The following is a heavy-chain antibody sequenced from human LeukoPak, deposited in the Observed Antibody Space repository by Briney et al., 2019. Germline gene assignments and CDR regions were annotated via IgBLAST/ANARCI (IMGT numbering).Heavy chain of an antibody. J-gene: IGHJ6*02. CDR3: ARVGSELSRWWPPNPYYYYGMDV. D-gene: IGHD2-15*01. Sequence: GGSLRLSCAASGFTFSSYGMHWVRQAPGKGLEWVAVIWYDGSNKYYADSVKGRYTISRDNSKNTLYLQMNSLRAEDTAVYYCARVGSELSRWWPPNPYYYYGMDVWGQGTTVTVSS. CDR1: GFTFSSYG. V-gene: IGHV3-33*01. CDR2: IWYDGSNK.